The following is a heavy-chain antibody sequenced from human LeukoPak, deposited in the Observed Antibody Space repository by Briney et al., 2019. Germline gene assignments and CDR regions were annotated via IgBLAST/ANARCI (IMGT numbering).Heavy chain of an antibody. Sequence: PGGSLRLSCAASGFTLRYGMSWVRQAPGRGLEWVSAVSGSGGSTDYADSVKGRFTISRDNAKNSLYLQMNSLRAEDTAVYYCARESLWVATLDYWGQGTPVTVSS. CDR1: GFTLRYG. V-gene: IGHV3-21*01. D-gene: IGHD1-26*01. CDR3: ARESLWVATLDY. J-gene: IGHJ4*02. CDR2: VSGSGGST.